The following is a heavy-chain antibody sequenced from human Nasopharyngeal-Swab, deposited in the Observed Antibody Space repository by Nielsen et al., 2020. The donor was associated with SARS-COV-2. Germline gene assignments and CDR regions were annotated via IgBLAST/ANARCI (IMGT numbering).Heavy chain of an antibody. CDR1: GFTVSSNY. CDR3: ARVGTGTTRKNGWFDP. V-gene: IGHV3-66*01. D-gene: IGHD1-1*01. Sequence: GGSLRLSCAASGFTVSSNYMSWVRQAPGKGLEWVSVIYSGGSTYYADSVKGRFTISRDNSKNTLYLQMNSLRAEDTAVYYCARVGTGTTRKNGWFDPWGQGTLVTVSS. CDR2: IYSGGST. J-gene: IGHJ5*02.